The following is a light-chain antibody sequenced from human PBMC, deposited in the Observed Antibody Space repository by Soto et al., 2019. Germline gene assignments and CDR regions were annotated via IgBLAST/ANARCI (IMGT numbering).Light chain of an antibody. V-gene: IGLV2-23*02. CDR2: DVS. Sequence: QSVLTQPASVSGSPGQSIAISCTGTSSDIGNYNLVSWYQQHPGKAPKVMIYDVSKRPSGVADRFSGSKSGNTASLTSSGLQAEDEADYYCSSYAGSSAPVVFGGGTKLTVL. CDR3: SSYAGSSAPVV. CDR1: SSDIGNYNL. J-gene: IGLJ2*01.